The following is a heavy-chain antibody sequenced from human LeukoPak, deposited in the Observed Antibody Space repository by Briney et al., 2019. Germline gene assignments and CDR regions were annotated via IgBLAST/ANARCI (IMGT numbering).Heavy chain of an antibody. Sequence: GGSLRLSCAASGFTFSSYAMSWVRQAPGKGLEWVSAISGSGGSTYYADSVKGRFTISRDNSKNTLYLQMNSLRAEDTAVYYCARPRSGYDRHFDYWGQGTLVTVSS. CDR3: ARPRSGYDRHFDY. V-gene: IGHV3-23*01. J-gene: IGHJ4*02. CDR1: GFTFSSYA. D-gene: IGHD5-12*01. CDR2: ISGSGGST.